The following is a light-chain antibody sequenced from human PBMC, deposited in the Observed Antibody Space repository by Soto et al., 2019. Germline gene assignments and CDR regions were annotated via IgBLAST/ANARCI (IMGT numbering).Light chain of an antibody. CDR2: GAS. CDR1: QSLNSNY. CDR3: QQYGGSPGT. Sequence: EVVLTQSPGTLSLSPGERATLSCRASQSLNSNYLAWYQQKPGQAPRLLIFGASSRATGIPDRFGGSGSGIDFTLTISRLEPEDFAVYYCQQYGGSPGTFGQGTKVEI. V-gene: IGKV3-20*01. J-gene: IGKJ1*01.